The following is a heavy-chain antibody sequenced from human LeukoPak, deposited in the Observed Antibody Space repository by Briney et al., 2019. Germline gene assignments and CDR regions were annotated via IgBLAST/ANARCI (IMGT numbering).Heavy chain of an antibody. CDR2: IYHTGST. CDR3: ASGGTAVVMALTYYFDT. CDR1: GYSISSGYY. Sequence: PSETLSLTCAVSGYSISSGYYWGWIRQPPGKGLEGIGSIYHTGSTYYNPSLQSRVTISLDSPKNQFSLKLTSVTAADTAVYYCASGGTAVVMALTYYFDTWGQGTPVTVSS. J-gene: IGHJ4*02. D-gene: IGHD3-22*01. V-gene: IGHV4-38-2*01.